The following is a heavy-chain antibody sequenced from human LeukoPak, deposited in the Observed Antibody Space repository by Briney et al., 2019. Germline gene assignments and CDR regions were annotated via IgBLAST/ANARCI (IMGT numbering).Heavy chain of an antibody. J-gene: IGHJ3*02. V-gene: IGHV1-2*02. CDR3: ARRWQQFDAFDI. CDR1: GYTFTDYY. D-gene: IGHD6-13*01. Sequence: ASVKVSCKASGYTFTDYYMHWVRQAPGQGLEWMGWINPNSGGTNYAQKFQGRVTMTRDMSTSTVYMELSSLRSEDTAVYYCARRWQQFDAFDIWGQGTMVTVSS. CDR2: INPNSGGT.